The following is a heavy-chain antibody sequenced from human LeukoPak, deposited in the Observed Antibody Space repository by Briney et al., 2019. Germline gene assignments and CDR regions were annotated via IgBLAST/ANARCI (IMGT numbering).Heavy chain of an antibody. Sequence: ASVKVSCKASVYTFSSYFIHWVRQAPGQGLEWMGIISPSGDSTTYAQKFQGRITMTTDTSTSTDYMDLSSLTSEDRAVYYCARGINSGFDYWGLGTLVTVSS. V-gene: IGHV1-46*01. J-gene: IGHJ4*02. CDR2: ISPSGDST. CDR1: VYTFSSYF. D-gene: IGHD1-1*01. CDR3: ARGINSGFDY.